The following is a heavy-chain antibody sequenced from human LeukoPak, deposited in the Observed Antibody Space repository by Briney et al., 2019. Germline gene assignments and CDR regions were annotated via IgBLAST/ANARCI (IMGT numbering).Heavy chain of an antibody. Sequence: GGSLRLSCAASGFTFSSNALSWVRQAPGKGLEWVSAINPSGGNTYYADSVRGRFTISRDNSKNTLYLQMNTLRAEDTAVYYCATTKQARRYFDYWGQGTLVTVSS. CDR2: INPSGGNT. D-gene: IGHD1-1*01. CDR3: ATTKQARRYFDY. CDR1: GFTFSSNA. J-gene: IGHJ4*02. V-gene: IGHV3-23*01.